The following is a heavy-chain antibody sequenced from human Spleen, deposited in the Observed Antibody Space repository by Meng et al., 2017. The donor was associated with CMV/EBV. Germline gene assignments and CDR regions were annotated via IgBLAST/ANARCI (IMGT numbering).Heavy chain of an antibody. J-gene: IGHJ6*02. V-gene: IGHV3-20*04. CDR1: GFTFRSYD. D-gene: IGHD6-13*01. CDR2: ITYSGSRT. Sequence: GESLKISCTASGFTFRSYDMTWVRQAPGKGLEWVSDITYSGSRTFYADSVKGRFTISRDYAKNSLYLQMNSLRAEDTALYYCARHIAVAGTWTSRLYYYYGMDVWGQGTTVTVSS. CDR3: ARHIAVAGTWTSRLYYYYGMDV.